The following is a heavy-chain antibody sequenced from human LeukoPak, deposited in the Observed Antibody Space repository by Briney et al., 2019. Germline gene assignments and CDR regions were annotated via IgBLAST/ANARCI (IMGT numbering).Heavy chain of an antibody. V-gene: IGHV4-59*01. Sequence: KPSETLSLTCTVSGGSISSYYWSWIRQSPGKGLEWIGYIYYSGSTNYNPSLKSRVTISVDTSKNQFSLKLSSVTAADTAVYYCARGRWLQLGAFDIWRQGTMVTVSS. CDR3: ARGRWLQLGAFDI. D-gene: IGHD5-24*01. J-gene: IGHJ3*02. CDR1: GGSISSYY. CDR2: IYYSGST.